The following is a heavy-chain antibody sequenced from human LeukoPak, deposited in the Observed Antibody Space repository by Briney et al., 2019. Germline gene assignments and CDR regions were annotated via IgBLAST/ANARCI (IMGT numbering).Heavy chain of an antibody. CDR3: AREPAAAGTSRFDP. Sequence: SETLSLTCTVSGGSISSYYWSWIRQPAGKGLEWIGRIYTSGSANYNPSLKSRVTVSVDTSKNQISLNLTSVTAADTAVYYCAREPAAAGTSRFDPWGQGTLVTVSS. D-gene: IGHD6-13*01. V-gene: IGHV4-4*07. J-gene: IGHJ5*02. CDR1: GGSISSYY. CDR2: IYTSGSA.